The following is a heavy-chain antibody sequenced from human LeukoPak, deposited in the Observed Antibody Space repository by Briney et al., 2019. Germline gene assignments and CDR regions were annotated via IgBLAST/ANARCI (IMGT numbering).Heavy chain of an antibody. CDR3: ARGFTFGGVIAFDV. Sequence: SETLSLTCAVSGDSINSGAYLWSWFRQPRGKGLEWVGNIYHSGGTYSSPSLKGRVTISVDRSNNQFSLNLSSVTAADTAVYFCARGFTFGGVIAFDVWGQGTMVTVSS. V-gene: IGHV4-30-2*01. D-gene: IGHD3-16*01. CDR2: IYHSGGT. J-gene: IGHJ3*01. CDR1: GDSINSGAYL.